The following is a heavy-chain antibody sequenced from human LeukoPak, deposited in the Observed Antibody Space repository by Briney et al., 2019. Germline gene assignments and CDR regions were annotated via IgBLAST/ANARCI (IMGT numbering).Heavy chain of an antibody. J-gene: IGHJ4*02. CDR2: ISYDGSNK. CDR3: ARSGYYDILTGHFDY. V-gene: IGHV3-30*04. Sequence: GGSLRLSCAAFGFTFSSYAMHWVRQAPGKGLEWVAVISYDGSNKYYADSVKGRFTISRDNSKNTLYLQMNSLRAEDTAVYYCARSGYYDILTGHFDYWGQGTLVTVSS. D-gene: IGHD3-9*01. CDR1: GFTFSSYA.